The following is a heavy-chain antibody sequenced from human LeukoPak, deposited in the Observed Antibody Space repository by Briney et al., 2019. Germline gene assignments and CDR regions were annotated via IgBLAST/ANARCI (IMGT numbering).Heavy chain of an antibody. J-gene: IGHJ6*02. V-gene: IGHV3-23*01. CDR1: GFTFSSYA. D-gene: IGHD3-3*01. Sequence: GGSLRLSCAASGFTFSSYAMSWVRQAPGKGLEWVSAISGSGGSTYYADSVKGRFTISRDNSKNTLYLQMNSLRAEDTAVYYCAIDYDFWSTVDYYYCGMDVWGQGTTVTVSS. CDR3: AIDYDFWSTVDYYYCGMDV. CDR2: ISGSGGST.